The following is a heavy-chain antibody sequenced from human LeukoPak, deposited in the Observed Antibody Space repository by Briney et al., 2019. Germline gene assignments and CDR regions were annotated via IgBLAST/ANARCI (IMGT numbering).Heavy chain of an antibody. Sequence: GGSLRLSCAASGFTFSRYWMSWVRQAPGKGLEWVANIDLAGSDKHYVDSVKGRFTISRENAKNSLYLQMNSLRAGDTAVYYCARDNGYSYGFDFDYWGQGTLVTVSS. CDR3: ARDNGYSYGFDFDY. CDR1: GFTFSRYW. D-gene: IGHD5-18*01. J-gene: IGHJ4*02. CDR2: IDLAGSDK. V-gene: IGHV3-7*01.